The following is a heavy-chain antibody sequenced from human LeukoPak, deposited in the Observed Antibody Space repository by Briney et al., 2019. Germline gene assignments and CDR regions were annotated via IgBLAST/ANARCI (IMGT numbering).Heavy chain of an antibody. CDR1: GGSFSGYY. J-gene: IGHJ4*02. CDR2: INHSGST. CDR3: AGRGSGDIVVVPAAMDPPPDYYFDY. Sequence: SETLSLTCAVYGGSFSGYYWSWIRQPPGKGLEWIGEINHSGSTNYNPSPKSRVTISVDTSKNQFSLKLSSVTAADTAVYYCAGRGSGDIVVVPAAMDPPPDYYFDYWGQGTLVTVSS. V-gene: IGHV4-34*01. D-gene: IGHD2-2*01.